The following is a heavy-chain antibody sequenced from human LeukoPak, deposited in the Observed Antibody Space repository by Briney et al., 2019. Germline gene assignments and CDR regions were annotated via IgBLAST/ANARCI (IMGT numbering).Heavy chain of an antibody. V-gene: IGHV3-23*01. J-gene: IGHJ6*02. Sequence: GGSLRLFCAASGFTFSSYAMSWVRQAPGKGLEWVSAISGSGGSTYYADSVKGRYTISRDNSKNTLSLQMNSLRDEVTATYYCAKEVYCGRDCYNPGYGVDVWGQGTTVTVSS. D-gene: IGHD2-21*02. CDR1: GFTFSSYA. CDR2: ISGSGGST. CDR3: AKEVYCGRDCYNPGYGVDV.